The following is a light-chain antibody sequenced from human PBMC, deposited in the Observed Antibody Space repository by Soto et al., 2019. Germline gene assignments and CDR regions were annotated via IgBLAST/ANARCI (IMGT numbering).Light chain of an antibody. CDR1: QSISSSF. V-gene: IGKV3-20*01. J-gene: IGKJ1*01. CDR2: GAS. CDR3: QQYVRSPPSWT. Sequence: ETVLTQSPGTLSLSPGERATLSCRASQSISSSFLAWYQQKPGQAPRLLIYGASSRATGIPDRFSGSGSGRDFTLTIRRLEPEDAAVYYCQQYVRSPPSWTFGQGTKVEIK.